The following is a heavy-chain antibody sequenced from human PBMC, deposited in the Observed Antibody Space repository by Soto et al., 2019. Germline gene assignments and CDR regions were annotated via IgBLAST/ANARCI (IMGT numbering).Heavy chain of an antibody. CDR1: GFTFSSYA. D-gene: IGHD2-15*01. V-gene: IGHV3-74*01. Sequence: GGSLRLSCAASGFTFSSYAMSWVRQAPGKGLEWVSRINSDGSSTSYADSVKGRFTISRDNAKNTLYLQMNSLRAEDTAVYYCAFDYCSGGSCYSRIDAFDIWGQGTMVTVSS. CDR3: AFDYCSGGSCYSRIDAFDI. J-gene: IGHJ3*02. CDR2: INSDGSST.